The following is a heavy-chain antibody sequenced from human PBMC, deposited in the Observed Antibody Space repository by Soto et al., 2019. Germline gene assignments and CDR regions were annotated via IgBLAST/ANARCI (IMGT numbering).Heavy chain of an antibody. Sequence: GASVKVSCKASGGTFSSYAISWVRQAPGQGLEWMGGIIPIFGTANYAQKFQGRVTITADESTSTAYMELSSLRSEDTAVYYCARGGRPDFDRGSSSVWFDPWGQGTLVTVSS. D-gene: IGHD6-6*01. CDR3: ARGGRPDFDRGSSSVWFDP. V-gene: IGHV1-69*13. CDR2: IIPIFGTA. J-gene: IGHJ5*02. CDR1: GGTFSSYA.